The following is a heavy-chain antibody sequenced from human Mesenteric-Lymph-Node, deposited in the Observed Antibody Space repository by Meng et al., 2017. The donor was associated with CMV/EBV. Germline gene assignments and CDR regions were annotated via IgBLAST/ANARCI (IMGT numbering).Heavy chain of an antibody. J-gene: IGHJ5*02. CDR2: ITSSSTYI. CDR3: AKGRIVGATLGFS. CDR1: GLTFSGYT. D-gene: IGHD1-26*01. V-gene: IGHV3-21*04. Sequence: GESLKISCAVSGLTFSGYTMDWVRQAPGKGLEWVSSITSSSTYIYYTDSVTGRFTISRDNAKNSLYLQMNSLRAEDTAVYYCAKGRIVGATLGFSWGQGTLVTVSS.